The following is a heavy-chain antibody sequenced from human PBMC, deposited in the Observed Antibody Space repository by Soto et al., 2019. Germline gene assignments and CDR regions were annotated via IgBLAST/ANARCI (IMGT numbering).Heavy chain of an antibody. CDR1: GYNFTNSW. Sequence: PGESLKISCKVSGYNFTNSWISWIRQMPGKGLEWMGRIDLSDSYTNYSPSFQGRVTISADKSITTAYLQWSSLKASDTAMYYCARRDHTDWFDPWGQGTPVTVSS. J-gene: IGHJ5*02. CDR2: IDLSDSYT. V-gene: IGHV5-10-1*01. CDR3: ARRDHTDWFDP.